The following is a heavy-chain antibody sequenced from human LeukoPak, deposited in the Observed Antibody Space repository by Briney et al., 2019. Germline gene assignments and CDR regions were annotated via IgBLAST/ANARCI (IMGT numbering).Heavy chain of an antibody. CDR3: AKDGARSFDYCNGHNY. CDR2: IWSDASNK. Sequence: GGSLRLSCAASQYSFSRYDMHRLRQAPGRGLQWVAVIWSDASNKYYSDSVKGRFTISRDNSKKTLYLEMNNLRAEDTAVYYCAKDGARSFDYCNGHNYWGEGTLVTVSS. J-gene: IGHJ4*02. CDR1: QYSFSRYD. V-gene: IGHV3-33*06. D-gene: IGHD2/OR15-2a*01.